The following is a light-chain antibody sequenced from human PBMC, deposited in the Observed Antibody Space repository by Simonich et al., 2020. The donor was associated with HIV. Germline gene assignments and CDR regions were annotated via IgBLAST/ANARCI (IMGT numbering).Light chain of an antibody. J-gene: IGKJ1*01. Sequence: DIVMTQSPDSLAVSLGERATINCKSSQSVLYTSNNKNYLAWYRQKQGQPPKLLIYCASTREPGVPDRFSGSGSGTDFTLTISSLQAEDVAVYYCQQYYSTPPTFGQGTKVKIK. V-gene: IGKV4-1*01. CDR1: QSVLYTSNNKNY. CDR3: QQYYSTPPT. CDR2: CAS.